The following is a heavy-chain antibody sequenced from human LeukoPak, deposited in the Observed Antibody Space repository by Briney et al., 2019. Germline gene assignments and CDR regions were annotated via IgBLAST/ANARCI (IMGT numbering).Heavy chain of an antibody. V-gene: IGHV1-18*01. CDR3: ARDCGYQCLFDY. D-gene: IGHD5-12*01. CDR1: GYSFSNYG. J-gene: IGHJ4*02. CDR2: ISGYNGNT. Sequence: ASVKVSCKASGYSFSNYGISWVRQAPGQGLEWMGWISGYNGNTNYAQKFQGRVTMTTGTSTSTAYMELRSLRSDDTAVYYCARDCGYQCLFDYWGQGTLVTVSS.